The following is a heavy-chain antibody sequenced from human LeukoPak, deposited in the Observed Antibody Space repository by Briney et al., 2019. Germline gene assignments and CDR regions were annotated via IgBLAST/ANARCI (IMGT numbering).Heavy chain of an antibody. CDR2: IKQDGSEK. V-gene: IGHV3-7*01. CDR1: GFTFSSYW. Sequence: GGSLRLSCAASGFTFSSYWMSWVRQAPGKELEWVANIKQDGSEKYYVDSVKGRFTISRDNAKNSLYLQMNSLRAEDTAVYYCARQAVQLWARYFDYWGQGTLVTVSS. CDR3: ARQAVQLWARYFDY. J-gene: IGHJ4*02. D-gene: IGHD5-18*01.